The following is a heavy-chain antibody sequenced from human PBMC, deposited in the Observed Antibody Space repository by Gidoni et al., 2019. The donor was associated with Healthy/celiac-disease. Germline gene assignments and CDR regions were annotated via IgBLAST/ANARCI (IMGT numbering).Heavy chain of an antibody. J-gene: IGHJ3*02. CDR1: GYTVTGYY. V-gene: IGHV1-2*04. D-gene: IGHD1-26*01. CDR2: INPNSGGT. Sequence: GAEVKKPGASVKVPCKAAGYTVTGYYMHWVRQAPGQGLEWMGWINPNSGGTNYAQKFQGWVTMTRDTSISTAYMELSRLRSDDTAVYYCARVPLVGASVGAFDIWGHGTMVTVSS. CDR3: ARVPLVGASVGAFDI.